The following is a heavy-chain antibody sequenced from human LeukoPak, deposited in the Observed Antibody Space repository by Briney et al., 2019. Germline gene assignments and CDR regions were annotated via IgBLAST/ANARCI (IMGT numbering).Heavy chain of an antibody. CDR1: SGSFNSYF. CDR2: FSESGGT. V-gene: IGHV4-34*01. Sequence: SETLSLTCAVSSGSFNSYFWSWIRQVPGKGLEWIAEFSESGGTNYNPSLKSRVTISVDASKNQFSLNLTSVTAADTAMCYCARVPGGVFVFWGEGALVTVSS. J-gene: IGHJ4*02. CDR3: ARVPGGVFVF. D-gene: IGHD3-10*01.